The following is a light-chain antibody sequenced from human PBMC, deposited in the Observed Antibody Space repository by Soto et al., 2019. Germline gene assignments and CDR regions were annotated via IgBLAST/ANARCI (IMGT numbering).Light chain of an antibody. J-gene: IGKJ2*01. Sequence: EIVLTQSPGTLSLSPGEGATLSCRASQSVSSTSLAWYQQQPGQAPRLLIYGASTRATGIPDRFSGSGSGTDFTLTISRLEPEDFAVYYCQHYGTSLYTFGQGTKLEIK. CDR3: QHYGTSLYT. CDR2: GAS. CDR1: QSVSSTS. V-gene: IGKV3-20*01.